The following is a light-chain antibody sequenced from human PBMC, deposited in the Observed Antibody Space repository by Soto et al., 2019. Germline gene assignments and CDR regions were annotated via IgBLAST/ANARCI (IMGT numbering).Light chain of an antibody. J-gene: IGKJ4*01. CDR2: EAS. V-gene: IGKV3-11*01. CDR3: QQRSNWPLT. CDR1: QSVSSY. Sequence: EIVLTQSPATLSLSPGERATLSCRASQSVSSYLAWYQQKPGQAPRLLIYEASNRATGIPARFSGSGSGTDFTLTISSLEPEDCAVYYCQQRSNWPLTFGGGTNVEIK.